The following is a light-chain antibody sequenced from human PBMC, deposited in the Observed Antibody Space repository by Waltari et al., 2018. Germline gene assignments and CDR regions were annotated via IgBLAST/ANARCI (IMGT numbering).Light chain of an antibody. V-gene: IGKV1-33*01. J-gene: IGKJ5*01. CDR3: QQYDNFRAT. CDR2: DAS. Sequence: DIQMTQSPSSLSAAVGDRVTITCQASQDISNYLNWYQQKPGKAPKLLIYDASNLETGVPSRFSGSGSGTDFTFTISRLQHEDIATYYCQQYDNFRATFGQGTRLEIK. CDR1: QDISNY.